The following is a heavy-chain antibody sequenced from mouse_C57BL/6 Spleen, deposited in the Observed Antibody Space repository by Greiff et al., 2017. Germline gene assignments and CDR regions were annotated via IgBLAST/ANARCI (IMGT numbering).Heavy chain of an antibody. J-gene: IGHJ4*01. V-gene: IGHV7-3*01. CDR2: IRNKANGYTT. Sequence: EVQGVESGGGLVQPGGSLSLSCAASGFTFTDYYMSWVRQPPGKALEWLGFIRNKANGYTTEYSASVKGRFTISRDNSQSILYLQMNALRAEDSATYYCERYRDLYYAMDYWGQGTSVTVSS. CDR1: GFTFTDYY. D-gene: IGHD3-3*01. CDR3: ERYRDLYYAMDY.